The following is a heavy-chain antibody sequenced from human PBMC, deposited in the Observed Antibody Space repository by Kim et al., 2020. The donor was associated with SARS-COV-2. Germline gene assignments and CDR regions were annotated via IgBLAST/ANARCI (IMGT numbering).Heavy chain of an antibody. J-gene: IGHJ6*03. D-gene: IGHD3-10*01. Sequence: GGSLRLSCAASGFTFSSYGMHWVRQAPGKGLEWVAVISYDGSNKYYADSVKGRFTISRDNSKNMLYLQMNSLRAEDTAVYYCAKAAIGFGELLFPWDYYYYMDVRGKGTTVTVSS. V-gene: IGHV3-30*18. CDR1: GFTFSSYG. CDR3: AKAAIGFGELLFPWDYYYYMDV. CDR2: ISYDGSNK.